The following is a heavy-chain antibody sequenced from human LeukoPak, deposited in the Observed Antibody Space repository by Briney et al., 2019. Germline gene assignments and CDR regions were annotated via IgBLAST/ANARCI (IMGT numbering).Heavy chain of an antibody. Sequence: GGSLRLSCAASGFTFSSYWMSWVRQAPGKGLEWLAFIRYDGSNKYYADSMKGRFTISRDNSKNTLYVQMNSLRAEDTAVYYCAKPMTTVVTPPFDYWGQGTLVTVSS. CDR2: IRYDGSNK. CDR1: GFTFSSYW. CDR3: AKPMTTVVTPPFDY. V-gene: IGHV3-30*02. J-gene: IGHJ4*02. D-gene: IGHD4-23*01.